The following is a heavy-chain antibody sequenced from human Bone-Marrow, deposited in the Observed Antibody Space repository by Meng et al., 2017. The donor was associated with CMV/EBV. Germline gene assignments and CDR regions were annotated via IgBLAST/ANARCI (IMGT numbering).Heavy chain of an antibody. J-gene: IGHJ4*02. CDR2: IYSGGST. CDR1: GFTVSSNY. V-gene: IGHV3-53*01. CDR3: ARDLGDY. Sequence: GESLKISCAASGFTVSSNYMSWVRQAPGKGLEWVSVIYSGGSTYYADSVKGRLTISRDNSKNSLYLQMNSLRAEDTAVYYCARDLGDYWGQGTLVTLPS.